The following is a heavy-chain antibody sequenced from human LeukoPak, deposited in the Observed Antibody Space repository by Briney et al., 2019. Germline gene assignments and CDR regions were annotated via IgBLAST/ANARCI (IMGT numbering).Heavy chain of an antibody. V-gene: IGHV3-30*04. CDR3: ARDPYGSGSYYFDY. CDR1: GFTFSSYA. CDR2: ISYDGSNK. J-gene: IGHJ4*02. Sequence: GGSLRLSCAASGFTFSSYAMHWVRQAPGKGLEWVAVISYDGSNKYYADSVKGRFTISRDNSKNTLYLQMNSLRAEDRAVCYCARDPYGSGSYYFDYWGQGTLVTVSS. D-gene: IGHD3-10*01.